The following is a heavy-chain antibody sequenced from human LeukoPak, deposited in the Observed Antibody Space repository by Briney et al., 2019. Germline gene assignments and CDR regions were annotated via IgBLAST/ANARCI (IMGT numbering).Heavy chain of an antibody. Sequence: SETLSLTCAVYGGSFSGYYWSWIRQPPGKGLEWIGEINHSGSTNYNPSLKSRVTISVDTSKNQFSLKLSSVTAADTAVYYCANVDSYVNWFDPWGQGTLVTVSS. V-gene: IGHV4-34*01. J-gene: IGHJ5*02. CDR3: ANVDSYVNWFDP. D-gene: IGHD5-18*01. CDR1: GGSFSGYY. CDR2: INHSGST.